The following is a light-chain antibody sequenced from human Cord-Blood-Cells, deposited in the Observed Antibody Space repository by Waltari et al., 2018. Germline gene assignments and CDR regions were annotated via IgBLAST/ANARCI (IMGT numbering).Light chain of an antibody. CDR1: SSNLGSNP. CDR2: SNN. V-gene: IGLV1-44*01. J-gene: IGLJ1*01. CDR3: AAWDDSLNGYV. Sequence: QSVLTQPPSASGTPGQRGTIPCSGSSSNLGSNPVNWYQQLPGTAPKLLIYSNNQRPSGVPDRFSGSKSGTSASLAISGLQSEDEADYYCAAWDDSLNGYVFGTGTKVTVL.